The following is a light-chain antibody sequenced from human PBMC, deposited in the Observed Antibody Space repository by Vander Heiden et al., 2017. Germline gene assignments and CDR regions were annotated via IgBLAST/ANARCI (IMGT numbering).Light chain of an antibody. V-gene: IGLV3-21*02. CDR1: NIGSKS. CDR3: QVWDSASDHPVI. J-gene: IGLJ2*01. CDR2: DDS. Sequence: SHVLTQPPSVSVPPGQTARITCGGNNIGSKSVHWYQQKPGQAPGLVVYDDSDRPSGIPERFSASNAGNTATLTISRVEAGDEADYYCQVWDSASDHPVIFGGGTKLTVL.